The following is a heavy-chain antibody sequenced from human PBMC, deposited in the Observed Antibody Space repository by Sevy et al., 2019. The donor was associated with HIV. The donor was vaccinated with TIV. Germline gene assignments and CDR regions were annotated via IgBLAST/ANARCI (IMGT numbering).Heavy chain of an antibody. CDR3: ATAPGYYDSAPFDY. V-gene: IGHV3-15*01. CDR1: GFTFSNAW. CDR2: IKSKVDGETT. D-gene: IGHD3-22*01. J-gene: IGHJ4*02. Sequence: GGSLRLSCAVSGFTFSNAWMNWVRQAPGTGLQWVGLIKSKVDGETTDYVAPVKGRFTISRDDATNTLYLQMNSLKTEDTGVYYCATAPGYYDSAPFDYWGPGTLVTVSS.